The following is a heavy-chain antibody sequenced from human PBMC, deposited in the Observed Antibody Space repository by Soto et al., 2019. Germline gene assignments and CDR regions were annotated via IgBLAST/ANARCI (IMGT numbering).Heavy chain of an antibody. CDR2: IYYSGST. J-gene: IGHJ6*02. D-gene: IGHD3-22*01. Sequence: PSETLSHTCPVSGVSISSGGYYWSWIRQHPGKGLEWIGYIYYSGSTYYNPSLKSRVTISVDTSKNQFSLKLSSVTAADTAVYYCARDLWEKYYYDSSGYPSVAGMDVWGQGTTVTV. V-gene: IGHV4-31*03. CDR3: ARDLWEKYYYDSSGYPSVAGMDV. CDR1: GVSISSGGYY.